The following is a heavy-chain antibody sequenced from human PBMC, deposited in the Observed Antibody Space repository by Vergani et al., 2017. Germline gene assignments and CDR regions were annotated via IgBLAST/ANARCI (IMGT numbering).Heavy chain of an antibody. J-gene: IGHJ4*02. CDR2: INPNSGGT. V-gene: IGHV1-2*02. CDR3: ARDPAGYDFWSGYYLPFDY. Sequence: QVQLVQSGAAVKKPGASVKVSCKASGYTFTGYYMHWVRQAPGQGLEWMGWINPNSGGTNYAQKFQGRVTMTRETSISTAYMELSRLRSYDTAVYYCARDPAGYDFWSGYYLPFDYWGQGTLVTVSS. D-gene: IGHD3-3*01. CDR1: GYTFTGYY.